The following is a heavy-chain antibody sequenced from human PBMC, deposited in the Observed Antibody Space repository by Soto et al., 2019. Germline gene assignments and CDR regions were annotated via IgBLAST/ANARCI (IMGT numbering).Heavy chain of an antibody. J-gene: IGHJ6*03. CDR1: GFTFDDYA. CDR2: ISWNSGNI. CDR3: VKDMSPGEVSRSDYLDV. D-gene: IGHD3-16*01. V-gene: IGHV3-9*01. Sequence: EVQLVESGGDLVQPGRSLRLSCAASGFTFDDYAMHWVRQAPGKGLEWVSGISWNSGNIGYADSVKGRFTISRDNANNSLYLQMSSLGAEDTALYYFVKDMSPGEVSRSDYLDVWGKGTTVTVSS.